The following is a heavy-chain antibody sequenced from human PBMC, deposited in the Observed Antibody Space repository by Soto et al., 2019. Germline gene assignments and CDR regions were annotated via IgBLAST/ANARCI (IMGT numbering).Heavy chain of an antibody. V-gene: IGHV4-31*03. CDR1: GGSISSGGYY. CDR2: IYYSGST. J-gene: IGHJ3*02. Sequence: QVQLQESGPGLVKPSQTLSLTCTVSGGSISSGGYYWSWIRQHPGKVLEWIGHIYYSGSTYYNPSLKSRVTISVDTSKNQFSLKLSSVTAADTAVYYCAKSRTYYYDSSGYYPSLAFDIWGQGTMVTVSS. CDR3: AKSRTYYYDSSGYYPSLAFDI. D-gene: IGHD3-22*01.